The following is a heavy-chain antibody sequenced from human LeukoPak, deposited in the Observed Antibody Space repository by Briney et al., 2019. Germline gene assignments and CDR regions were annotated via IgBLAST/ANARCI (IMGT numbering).Heavy chain of an antibody. Sequence: GGSLRLSCAASGFTFSSYAMSWVRQATGKGVEWVSAISCSGGSTYYADSVKGRFTISRDNSKNTLYLQMNSLRAEDTAVYYCAKDRIQLWFSYYFDYWGQGTLVTVSS. D-gene: IGHD5-18*01. J-gene: IGHJ4*02. CDR2: ISCSGGST. CDR3: AKDRIQLWFSYYFDY. V-gene: IGHV3-23*01. CDR1: GFTFSSYA.